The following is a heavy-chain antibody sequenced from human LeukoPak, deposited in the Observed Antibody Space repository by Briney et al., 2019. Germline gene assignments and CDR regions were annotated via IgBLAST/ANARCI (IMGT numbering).Heavy chain of an antibody. CDR3: ARDATIDRYYDFWSGQNWFDP. CDR2: ISSSSSQI. J-gene: IGHJ5*02. CDR1: GFTFSDYY. D-gene: IGHD3-3*01. Sequence: GSLRLSCAASGFTFSDYYMSWIRQAPGKGLEWVSSISSSSSQIYYADSVKGRFTISRDNAKNSLYLQMNSLRAEDTAVYYCARDATIDRYYDFWSGQNWFDPWGQGTLVTVSS. V-gene: IGHV3-11*06.